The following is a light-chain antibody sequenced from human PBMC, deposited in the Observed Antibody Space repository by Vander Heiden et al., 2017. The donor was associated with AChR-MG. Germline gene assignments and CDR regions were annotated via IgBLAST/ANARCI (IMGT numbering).Light chain of an antibody. CDR1: QCISSY. CDR3: QQYCSYPWT. V-gene: IGKV1-8*01. Sequence: AIVMTQSPPSVSVSTGDRVTITCRASQCISSYLAWYQQKPGKAPKLLIYAASTLRIGVPSRFSGSGSGTDFTLTISWLQSEDFATYYCQQYCSYPWTFGQGTKVEIK. CDR2: AAS. J-gene: IGKJ1*01.